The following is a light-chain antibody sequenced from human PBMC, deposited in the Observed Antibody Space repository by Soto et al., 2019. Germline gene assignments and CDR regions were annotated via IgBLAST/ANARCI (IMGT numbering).Light chain of an antibody. V-gene: IGKV1-9*01. CDR2: AAS. CDR3: HQYDSSPRT. CDR1: QGISSY. J-gene: IGKJ1*01. Sequence: DIQLTQSPSFLSASVGDRVTITCRASQGISSYLAWYQQKPGKAPKLLIYAASTLQSGVPSRFSGSGSGTDFTHTISRLEPEDFAVYWCHQYDSSPRTFGQATKVDVK.